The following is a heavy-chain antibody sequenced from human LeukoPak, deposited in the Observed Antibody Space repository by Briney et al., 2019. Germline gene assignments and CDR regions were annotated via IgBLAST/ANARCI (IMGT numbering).Heavy chain of an antibody. Sequence: PGGSLRLSCAASGFTVSSNYMSWVRQAPGKGLEWVSVIYSGGSTYYADSVKGRFTISRDNSKNTLYLQMNSLRAEDTAVYYCAKDHEVRKFDYWGQGTLVTVSS. CDR1: GFTVSSNY. CDR3: AKDHEVRKFDY. J-gene: IGHJ4*02. CDR2: IYSGGST. V-gene: IGHV3-66*01.